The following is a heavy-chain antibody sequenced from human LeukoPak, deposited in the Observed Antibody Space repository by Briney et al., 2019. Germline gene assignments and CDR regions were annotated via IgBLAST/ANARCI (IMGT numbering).Heavy chain of an antibody. D-gene: IGHD3-10*01. V-gene: IGHV1-69*05. Sequence: ASVKVSCKASGGTFSSYAISWVRQAPGQGLEWMGGIIPIFGTANYAQKFQGRVTITTDESTSTAYMELSSLRSEDTAVYYCARDLGYYGSGSYLDYWGQGTLVTVSS. CDR2: IIPIFGTA. CDR1: GGTFSSYA. J-gene: IGHJ4*02. CDR3: ARDLGYYGSGSYLDY.